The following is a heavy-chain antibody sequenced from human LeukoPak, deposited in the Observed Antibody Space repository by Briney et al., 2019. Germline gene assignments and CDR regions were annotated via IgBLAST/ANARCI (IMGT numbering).Heavy chain of an antibody. CDR3: ARAINPDIVVVPADHTPFDY. CDR2: ISAYNGNT. Sequence: ASVKVSCKASGYTFTSYGISWVRQAPGQGLEWMGWISAYNGNTNYAQKLQGRVTMTTDTSTSTAYMELRSLRSDDTAVYYCARAINPDIVVVPADHTPFDYWGQGTLVTVSS. J-gene: IGHJ4*02. D-gene: IGHD2-2*01. CDR1: GYTFTSYG. V-gene: IGHV1-18*01.